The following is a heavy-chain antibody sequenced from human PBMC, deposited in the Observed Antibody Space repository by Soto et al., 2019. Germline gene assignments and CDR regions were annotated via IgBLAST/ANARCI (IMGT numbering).Heavy chain of an antibody. J-gene: IGHJ4*02. CDR3: TKDSRALEIFGPVLT. CDR2: ISGSGGST. CDR1: GFTFSSYA. Sequence: EVQLLESGGGLVQPGGSLRLSCAASGFTFSSYAMSWVRQAPGKGLEWVSAISGSGGSTYYADSVKGRFTISRDNSKNTLYLQMNSLRAEDTAVYYCTKDSRALEIFGPVLTWGQGTLVTVSS. D-gene: IGHD3-3*01. V-gene: IGHV3-23*01.